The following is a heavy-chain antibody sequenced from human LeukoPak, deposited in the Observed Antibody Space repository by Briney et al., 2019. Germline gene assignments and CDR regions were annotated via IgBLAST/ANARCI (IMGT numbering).Heavy chain of an antibody. CDR1: GFTFSNYD. V-gene: IGHV3-13*04. J-gene: IGHJ4*02. Sequence: RRSLRLSCAASGFTFSNYDTHWVRQATGKGLEWVSGAGTLRGTYNPDSVKGRFTISRENVKNSLYLQMNSLRAGDTAVYYCVGAQWGRNYWGQGILVTFSS. D-gene: IGHD7-27*01. CDR2: AGTLRGT. CDR3: VGAQWGRNY.